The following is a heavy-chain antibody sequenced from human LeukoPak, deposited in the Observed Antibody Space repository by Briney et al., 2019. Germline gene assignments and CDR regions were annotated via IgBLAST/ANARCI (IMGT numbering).Heavy chain of an antibody. D-gene: IGHD6-13*01. CDR2: IYYSGST. CDR3: ARAIAAAANNWFDP. CDR1: GGSISSGGYY. V-gene: IGHV4-31*03. Sequence: SETLSLTCTVSGGSISSGGYYWSWIRQHPGKGLEWIGYIYYSGSTHYNPSLKSRVTISVDTSKNQFSLKLSSVTAADTAVYYCARAIAAAANNWFDPWGQGTLVTVSS. J-gene: IGHJ5*02.